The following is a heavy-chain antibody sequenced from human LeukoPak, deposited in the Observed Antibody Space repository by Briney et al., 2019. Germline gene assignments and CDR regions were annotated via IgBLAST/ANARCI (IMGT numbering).Heavy chain of an antibody. CDR2: ISGRGGST. Sequence: GGSLRLSCAASGFTFSSYSMTWVRQAPGKGLEWVSTISGRGGSTYYADSVKGRCTISRDNSKNTLYLQMNDLRAEDTAVYHCAKEEVSGIYFCGMDVWGQGTTVTVSS. V-gene: IGHV3-23*01. D-gene: IGHD1-26*01. CDR1: GFTFSSYS. J-gene: IGHJ6*02. CDR3: AKEEVSGIYFCGMDV.